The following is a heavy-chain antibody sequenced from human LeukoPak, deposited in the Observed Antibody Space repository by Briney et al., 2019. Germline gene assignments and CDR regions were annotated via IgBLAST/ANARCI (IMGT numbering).Heavy chain of an antibody. CDR3: ARLVGARHVDY. D-gene: IGHD1-26*01. CDR1: GSSISSYY. J-gene: IGHJ4*02. Sequence: PSETLSLTCTVSGSSISSYYWSWIRQPPGKGLEWIGYIYYSGSTNYNPSLKSRVTISVDTSKNQFSLKLSSVTAADTAVYYCARLVGARHVDYWGQGTLVTVSS. CDR2: IYYSGST. V-gene: IGHV4-59*01.